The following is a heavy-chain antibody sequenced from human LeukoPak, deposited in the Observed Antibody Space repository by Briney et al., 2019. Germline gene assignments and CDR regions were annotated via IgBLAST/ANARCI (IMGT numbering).Heavy chain of an antibody. V-gene: IGHV3-15*01. D-gene: IGHD1-7*01. Sequence: GGSLRLSCAASGFTFSKARMNWVRQAPGKGLEWVGRIKSKSDGGTTDYAAPVKGRFTISRDDSQNTLYLQMNSLKDEDTAMYYCTTRKDSGNYPWNWGQGTLVTVSS. CDR1: GFTFSKAR. CDR2: IKSKSDGGTT. CDR3: TTRKDSGNYPWN. J-gene: IGHJ4*02.